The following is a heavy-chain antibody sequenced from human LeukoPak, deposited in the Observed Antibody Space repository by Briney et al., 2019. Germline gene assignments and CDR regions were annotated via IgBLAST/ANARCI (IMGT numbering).Heavy chain of an antibody. CDR2: ISYDGSIK. CDR3: ARDRSRNYSCGY. CDR1: GFTFSSHA. Sequence: PGRSLRLSCAASGFTFSSHAMRWVRQAPGKGLEWVAFISYDGSIKYYADSVKGRFTISRDHSKNTLYLQMSSLRTEDTAVYYCARDRSRNYSCGYWGQGTLVSVSS. D-gene: IGHD2-2*01. V-gene: IGHV3-30-3*01. J-gene: IGHJ4*02.